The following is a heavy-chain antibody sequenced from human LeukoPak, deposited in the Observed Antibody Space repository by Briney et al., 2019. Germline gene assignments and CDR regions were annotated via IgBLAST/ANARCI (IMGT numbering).Heavy chain of an antibody. D-gene: IGHD2-2*02. CDR1: GDFITAYY. CDR2: IYYSGST. Sequence: PSETLSLTCTVSGDFITAYYWSWIRQPPGKGLEWIGYIYYSGSTNYNPSLKSRVTISVDTSKNQFSLKLSSVTAADTAVYYCARVLEAYCSSTSCYRKTDYYYYMDVWGKGTTVTVSS. J-gene: IGHJ6*03. V-gene: IGHV4-59*01. CDR3: ARVLEAYCSSTSCYRKTDYYYYMDV.